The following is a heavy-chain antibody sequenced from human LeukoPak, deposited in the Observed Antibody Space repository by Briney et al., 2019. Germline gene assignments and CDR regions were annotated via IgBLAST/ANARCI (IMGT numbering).Heavy chain of an antibody. J-gene: IGHJ3*02. CDR2: IYTSGST. V-gene: IGHV4-4*09. Sequence: SETLSLTCTVSGGSISSFYWSWIRQPPGKGLEWIGYIYTSGSTNYNPSLKSRVTISIDTSKKQFSLKLSSVTAADKAVYYCARHPDRSTYDSSGYSRKPSAFDIWGQGTMVTVSS. D-gene: IGHD3-22*01. CDR3: ARHPDRSTYDSSGYSRKPSAFDI. CDR1: GGSISSFY.